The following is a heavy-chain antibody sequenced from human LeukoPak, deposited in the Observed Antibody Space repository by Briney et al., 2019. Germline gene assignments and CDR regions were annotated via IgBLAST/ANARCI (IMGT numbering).Heavy chain of an antibody. CDR1: GFTISSYA. V-gene: IGHV3-23*01. D-gene: IGHD3-22*01. J-gene: IGHJ4*02. CDR3: AKDRGRYYDSSGYYWGYYFDS. CDR2: MSGSAGST. Sequence: GGSLRLSCAVSGFTISSYAMSWVRQAPGKGLEWVSAMSGSAGSTYYADSVKGRITISRDNSMDTLYLQMSSLRAEDTAVYYCAKDRGRYYDSSGYYWGYYFDSWGQGILVTVST.